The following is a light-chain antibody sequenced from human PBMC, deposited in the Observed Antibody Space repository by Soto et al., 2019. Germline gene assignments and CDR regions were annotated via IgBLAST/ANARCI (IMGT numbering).Light chain of an antibody. CDR3: QQYYNTPLT. V-gene: IGKV4-1*01. CDR1: QSVLYSSNNKNY. CDR2: WAS. J-gene: IGKJ3*01. Sequence: DIVMTQSPDSLAVSLGERATINCKSSQSVLYSSNNKNYLAWYQQKPGQPPKLLIYWASTRESGVPDRFSGSGAGTDFTLTTSSLQPEDVAVYYCQQYYNTPLTFGPGIKVAIK.